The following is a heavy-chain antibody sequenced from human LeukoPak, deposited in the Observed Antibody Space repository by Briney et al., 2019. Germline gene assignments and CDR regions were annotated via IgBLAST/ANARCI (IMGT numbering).Heavy chain of an antibody. V-gene: IGHV4-34*01. CDR3: ARSPEGGPVDY. J-gene: IGHJ4*02. CDR2: INHSGST. Sequence: SETLSLTCAVYGGSFSGYYWSWIRQPPEKGLEWIGEINHSGSTNYNPSLKSRVTISVDTSKNQFSLKLSSVTAADTAVYYCARSPEGGPVDYWGQGTLVTVSS. CDR1: GGSFSGYY.